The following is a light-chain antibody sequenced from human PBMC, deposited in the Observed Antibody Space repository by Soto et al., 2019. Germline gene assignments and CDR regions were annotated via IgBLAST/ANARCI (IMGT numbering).Light chain of an antibody. CDR2: DVS. CDR3: QPYNNN. CDR1: QGISSY. J-gene: IGKJ2*01. V-gene: IGKV1-9*01. Sequence: DIQLTQSPSFLSASVGDRVTITCRASQGISSYLAWYQQKPGKAPKLLIYDVSTLGSGVPSRFSGSGSGTEFTLTISSLQPDDFATYYCQPYNNNFGQGTKVDIK.